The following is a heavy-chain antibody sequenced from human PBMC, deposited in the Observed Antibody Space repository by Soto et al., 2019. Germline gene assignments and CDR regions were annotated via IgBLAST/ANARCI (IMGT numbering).Heavy chain of an antibody. CDR3: AAYRSFYYGMDV. J-gene: IGHJ6*02. Sequence: GGSLRLSCAASGFTFSSYEMNWVRQAPGKGLEWVSYISSSGSTIYYADSVKGRFTISRDNAKNSLYLQMNSLRAEDTAVYYCAAYRSFYYGMDVWGQGTTVTVSS. CDR1: GFTFSSYE. D-gene: IGHD3-16*01. V-gene: IGHV3-48*03. CDR2: ISSSGSTI.